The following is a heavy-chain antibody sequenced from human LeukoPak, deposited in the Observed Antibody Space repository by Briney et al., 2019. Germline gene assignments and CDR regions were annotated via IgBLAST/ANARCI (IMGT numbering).Heavy chain of an antibody. CDR2: IYYSGST. V-gene: IGHV4-59*12. CDR3: ATTEGSGCHLD. J-gene: IGHJ4*02. D-gene: IGHD6-19*01. Sequence: SETLSLTCTVSGGSISSYYWSWIRQPPGKGLEWIGYIYYSGSTNYNPSLKSRVTISVDTSKNQFSLKLSSVTAADTAVYYCATTEGSGCHLDWGQGTLVTVSS. CDR1: GGSISSYY.